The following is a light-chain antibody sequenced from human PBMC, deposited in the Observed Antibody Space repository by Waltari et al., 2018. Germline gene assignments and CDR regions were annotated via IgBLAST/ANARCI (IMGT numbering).Light chain of an antibody. CDR2: EIT. V-gene: IGLV2-23*02. Sequence: QSGLTHPASASVPTAQSLTIPCPGTSSDLVHYHLVSWYQQYPGKAPNPMFYEITRRTSGVSDRFSGSKSGNTASLTISGVQAEDEADYYCCSYAGIGIYVFGTGTKVTVL. CDR1: SSDLVHYHL. CDR3: CSYAGIGIYV. J-gene: IGLJ1*01.